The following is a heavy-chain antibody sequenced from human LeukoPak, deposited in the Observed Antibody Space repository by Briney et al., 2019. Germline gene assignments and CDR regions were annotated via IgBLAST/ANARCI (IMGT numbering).Heavy chain of an antibody. V-gene: IGHV1-2*06. J-gene: IGHJ4*02. CDR2: INPNSGGT. CDR1: GYTFTGYY. D-gene: IGHD3-22*01. Sequence: ASVKVSCTASGYTFTGYYMHWVRQAPGQGLEWMGRINPNSGGTNYAQKFQGRVTMTRDTSISTAYMELSRLRSDDTAVYYCASLRSGYYYSDYWGQGTLVTVSS. CDR3: ASLRSGYYYSDY.